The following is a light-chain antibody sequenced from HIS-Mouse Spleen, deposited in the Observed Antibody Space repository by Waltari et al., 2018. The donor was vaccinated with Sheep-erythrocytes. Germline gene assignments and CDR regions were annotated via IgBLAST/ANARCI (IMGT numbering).Light chain of an antibody. CDR3: CSYAGSSTPWV. J-gene: IGLJ3*02. CDR2: EGS. V-gene: IGLV2-23*01. Sequence: QSALTPPAPVSGSPGQSITLPCPGTTSDVGSYNLFSWYQQHPGKAPKLMIYEGSKRPSGVSNRFSGSKSGNTASLTISGLQAEDEADYYCCSYAGSSTPWVFGGGTKLTVL. CDR1: TSDVGSYNL.